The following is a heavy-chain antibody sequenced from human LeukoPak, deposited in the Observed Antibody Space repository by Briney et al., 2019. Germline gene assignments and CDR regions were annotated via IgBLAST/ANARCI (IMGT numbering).Heavy chain of an antibody. D-gene: IGHD4-17*01. V-gene: IGHV3-23*01. J-gene: IGHJ5*02. CDR3: AKDPSDGDYERGCVACNWFDP. CDR2: ISGSGGST. Sequence: SGGSLRLSCAVSGFNFWGTGMSWVRQAPGKGLEWVSAISGSGGSTYYADSVKGRFTISRDNSKNTLFLQMNSLRAEDTAVYYCAKDPSDGDYERGCVACNWFDPWGQGTLVTVSS. CDR1: GFNFWGTG.